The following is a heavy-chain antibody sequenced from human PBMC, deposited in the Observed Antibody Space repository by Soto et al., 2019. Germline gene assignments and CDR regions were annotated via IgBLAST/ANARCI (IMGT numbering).Heavy chain of an antibody. CDR1: GYTFTSYT. CDR2: ISANNGNT. CDR3: ARSLPWFDP. J-gene: IGHJ5*02. Sequence: QVRLVHSETEVKKPGASVNVSCKASGYTFTSYTISGVRQAPGQGLEWMGWISANNGNTEFAQKFQDRLTMIADTTTSTAYLELRNLRPDDTAVYYCARSLPWFDPWGQGTLVAVSS. V-gene: IGHV1-18*01.